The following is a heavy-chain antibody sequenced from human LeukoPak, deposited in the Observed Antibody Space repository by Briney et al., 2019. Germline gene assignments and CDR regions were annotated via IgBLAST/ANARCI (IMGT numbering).Heavy chain of an antibody. V-gene: IGHV3-21*01. CDR1: GFTFSSYS. CDR3: ARDLAYGDDGL. D-gene: IGHD4-17*01. CDR2: ISSSSYI. Sequence: GGSLRLSCAASGFTFSSYSMNWVRQAPGKGLEWVAFISSSSYIFYADSLKGRFTISRDNAKNSLYLQMNSLRADDTAVYYCARDLAYGDDGLWGQGTLVTVSS. J-gene: IGHJ4*02.